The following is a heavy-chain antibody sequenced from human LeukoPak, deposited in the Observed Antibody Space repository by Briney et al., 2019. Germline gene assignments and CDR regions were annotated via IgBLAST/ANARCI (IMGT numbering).Heavy chain of an antibody. D-gene: IGHD6-13*01. V-gene: IGHV3-7*01. CDR2: IKQDGSEK. CDR3: ASTTAGFDY. CDR1: GFTLSSYW. Sequence: PGGSLRLSCAASGFTLSSYWMSWVRQAPGKGLEWVDNIKQDGSEKYYVDSVKGRFTISRDNAKNSLYLQMNSLRAEDTAVYYCASTTAGFDYWGQGTLVTVSS. J-gene: IGHJ4*02.